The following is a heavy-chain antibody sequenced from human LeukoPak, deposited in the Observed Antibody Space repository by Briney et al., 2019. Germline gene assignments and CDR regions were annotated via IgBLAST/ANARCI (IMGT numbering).Heavy chain of an antibody. CDR2: IGVGAGRT. D-gene: IGHD3-9*01. J-gene: IGHJ4*02. CDR3: ARDSVGLLTGLDY. CDR1: GFTVSSNY. Sequence: GGSLRLSCAASGFTVSSNYMSWVRQAPGKGLEWVSAIGVGAGRTYYADSVKGRFTISRDNVENSLYLQMNSLRAEDTAVYYCARDSVGLLTGLDYWGQGTLVTVSS. V-gene: IGHV3-53*01.